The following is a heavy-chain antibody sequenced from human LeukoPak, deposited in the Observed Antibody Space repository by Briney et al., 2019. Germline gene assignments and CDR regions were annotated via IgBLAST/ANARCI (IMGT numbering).Heavy chain of an antibody. V-gene: IGHV4-59*01. J-gene: IGHJ4*02. Sequence: TSETLSLTCSVSGGSISSYYWSWNRQPPGKGLEWIGYIHYSGSTNYIPSLKSRVTISADTSNNQFSLKLISVTAADTAVYYCARTPRGEFSDYWGQGTLVTVSS. CDR2: IHYSGST. CDR3: ARTPRGEFSDY. D-gene: IGHD3-16*01. CDR1: GGSISSYY.